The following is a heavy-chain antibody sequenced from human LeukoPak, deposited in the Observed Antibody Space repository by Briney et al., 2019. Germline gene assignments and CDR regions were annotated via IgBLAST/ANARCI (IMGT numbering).Heavy chain of an antibody. CDR2: IYYSGTT. CDR1: GGSISGYY. D-gene: IGHD3-10*01. Sequence: PSETLSLTCTVSGGSISGYYWTWIRQPPGKGLEWIGYIYYSGTTNYNPSLKSRVTISVDTSKTQFSLRLSSVTAADTAVYYCARDLTPYYYGSGNYYQRGGGFDYWGQGTLVTVSS. J-gene: IGHJ4*02. CDR3: ARDLTPYYYGSGNYYQRGGGFDY. V-gene: IGHV4-59*01.